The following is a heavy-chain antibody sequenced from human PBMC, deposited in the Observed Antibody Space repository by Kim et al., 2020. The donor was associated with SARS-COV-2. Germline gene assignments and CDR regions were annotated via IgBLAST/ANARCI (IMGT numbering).Heavy chain of an antibody. J-gene: IGHJ5*02. CDR2: ISAYNGNT. Sequence: ASVKVSCKASGYTFTSYGISWVRQAPGQGLEWMGWISAYNGNTNYAQKLQGRVTMTTDTSTSTAYMELRSLRSDDTAVYYCARSAPIYYCTNGVCSNWFDPWGQGTLVTVSS. CDR1: GYTFTSYG. V-gene: IGHV1-18*01. D-gene: IGHD2-8*01. CDR3: ARSAPIYYCTNGVCSNWFDP.